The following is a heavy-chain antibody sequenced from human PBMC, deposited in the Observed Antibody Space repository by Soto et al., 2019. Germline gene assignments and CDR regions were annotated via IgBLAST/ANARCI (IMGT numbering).Heavy chain of an antibody. CDR2: IIPIFGTA. V-gene: IGHV1-69*01. Sequence: QVQLVQSGAEVKKPGSSVKVSCKASGGTFSSYAISWVRQAPGQGLEWMGGIIPIFGTANYAQKFQGRVTITADESTSTAYMELSSLRSEDTAVYYCARDCPEYSSSSVCSQNSYYGMDVWGQGTTVTFSS. D-gene: IGHD6-6*01. CDR1: GGTFSSYA. J-gene: IGHJ6*02. CDR3: ARDCPEYSSSSVCSQNSYYGMDV.